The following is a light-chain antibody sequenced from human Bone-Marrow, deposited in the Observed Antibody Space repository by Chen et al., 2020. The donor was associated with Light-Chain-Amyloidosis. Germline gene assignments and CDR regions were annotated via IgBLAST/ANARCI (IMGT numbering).Light chain of an antibody. CDR1: AITKKY. CDR2: ENT. J-gene: IGLJ3*02. V-gene: IGLV3-10*01. Sequence: SYEVTQSPSVSVPPGQPARTACSGAAITKKYVYWYQQKSGQAPVFFIYENTKRSSGIPERFSGSSSGTTATLAIIGVQVEYEADYYCFSTDIRGKRRVFGGGTRLIVL. CDR3: FSTDIRGKRRV.